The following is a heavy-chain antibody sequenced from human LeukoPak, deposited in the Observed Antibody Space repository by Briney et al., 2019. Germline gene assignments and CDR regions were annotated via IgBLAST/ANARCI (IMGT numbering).Heavy chain of an antibody. D-gene: IGHD6-6*01. V-gene: IGHV4-59*01. CDR1: GGSISSYY. Sequence: SETLSLTCTVSGGSISSYYWSWIRQPPGKGLEWIGYIYYSGSTNYNPSLKSRVTISVDTSKNQFSLKLSSVTAADTAVYYCAGWGGYSSSSLGWGQGTLVTVSS. CDR3: AGWGGYSSSSLG. J-gene: IGHJ4*02. CDR2: IYYSGST.